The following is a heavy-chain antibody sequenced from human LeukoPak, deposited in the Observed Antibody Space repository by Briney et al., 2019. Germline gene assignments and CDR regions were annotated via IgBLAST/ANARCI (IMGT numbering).Heavy chain of an antibody. Sequence: PSETLSLTCAVYGGSFSGYYWSWIRQPPGKGLEWIGEINHSGGTNYNPSLESRVTISVDTSKNQFSLKLSSVTAADTAVYYCASAMIGVPDDAFDIWGQGTMVTVSS. V-gene: IGHV4-34*01. CDR1: GGSFSGYY. CDR2: INHSGGT. D-gene: IGHD3-22*01. CDR3: ASAMIGVPDDAFDI. J-gene: IGHJ3*02.